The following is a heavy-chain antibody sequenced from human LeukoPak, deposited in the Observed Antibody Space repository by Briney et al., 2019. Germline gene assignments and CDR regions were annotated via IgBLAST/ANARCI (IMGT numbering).Heavy chain of an antibody. CDR3: ARANNYAGSTGRCNWFDP. V-gene: IGHV3-23*01. CDR1: GFTFSSYA. D-gene: IGHD3-10*01. J-gene: IGHJ5*02. Sequence: PGGSLRLSCAASGFTFSSYAMNWVRQAPGKGLEWVSSIRGSVGTTHYADSVKGRFTISRDISKSTLYLQMNSLRVEDTAVYYCARANNYAGSTGRCNWFDPWGQGTLVTVSS. CDR2: IRGSVGTT.